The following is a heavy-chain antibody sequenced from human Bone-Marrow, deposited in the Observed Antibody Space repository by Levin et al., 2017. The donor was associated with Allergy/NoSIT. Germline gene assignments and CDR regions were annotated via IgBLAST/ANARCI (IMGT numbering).Heavy chain of an antibody. Sequence: GGSLRLSCAASGFTFSSYSMNWVRQAPGKGLEWVSSISSNNYYIYYADSVKGRFTISRDNAKNSLYLQMNSLRAEDTAVYYCARDRPAARPYGMDVWGQGTTVTVSS. CDR2: ISSNNYYI. D-gene: IGHD2-15*01. J-gene: IGHJ6*02. CDR3: ARDRPAARPYGMDV. V-gene: IGHV3-21*01. CDR1: GFTFSSYS.